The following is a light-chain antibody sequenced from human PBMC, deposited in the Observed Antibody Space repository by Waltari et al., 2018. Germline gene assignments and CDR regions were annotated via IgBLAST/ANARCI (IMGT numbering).Light chain of an antibody. CDR1: SGHSSNV. CDR3: QTGGHGTWV. CDR2: VNSDGSH. V-gene: IGLV4-69*01. J-gene: IGLJ3*02. Sequence: QLVLTQSPSASASLGASVKLTCTLSSGHSSNVIAWHQQQPGKGPRYLMTVNSDGSHSKGDKIPDRFSGSSSGAEHYLTISSLQSEDEADYYCQTGGHGTWVFGGGTKLTVL.